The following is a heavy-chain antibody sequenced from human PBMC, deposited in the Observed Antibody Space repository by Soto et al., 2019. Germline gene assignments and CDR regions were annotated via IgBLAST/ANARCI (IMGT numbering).Heavy chain of an antibody. CDR3: ASLPVGITMVRGGIDYYYMDV. D-gene: IGHD3-10*01. J-gene: IGHJ6*03. V-gene: IGHV1-69*02. CDR2: IIPILGIA. Sequence: ASVKVSCKASGGTFSSYTISWVRQAPGQGLEWMGRIIPILGIANYAQKFQGRVRITADKSTGTAYMELSSLGSEDTAVYYCASLPVGITMVRGGIDYYYMDVWGKGTTVTVSS. CDR1: GGTFSSYT.